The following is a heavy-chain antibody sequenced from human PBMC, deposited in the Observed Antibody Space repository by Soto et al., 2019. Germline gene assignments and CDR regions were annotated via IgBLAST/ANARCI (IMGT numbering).Heavy chain of an antibody. V-gene: IGHV4-34*01. CDR2: INHSGST. Sequence: SETLSLTCAVYGGSFSGYYWSWIRQPPGKGLEWIGEINHSGSTNYNPSLKSRVTISVDTSKNQFSLKLSSVTAADTAVYYCARGNGLRFLEWLAYNWFDPWGQGTLVTVSS. CDR1: GGSFSGYY. CDR3: ARGNGLRFLEWLAYNWFDP. J-gene: IGHJ5*02. D-gene: IGHD3-3*01.